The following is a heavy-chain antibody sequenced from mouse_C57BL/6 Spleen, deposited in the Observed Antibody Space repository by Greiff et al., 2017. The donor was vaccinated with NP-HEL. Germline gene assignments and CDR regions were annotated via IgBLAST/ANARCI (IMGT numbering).Heavy chain of an antibody. D-gene: IGHD1-1*01. CDR3: TRAYYYGGRRYFDV. V-gene: IGHV1-15*01. CDR2: IDPETGGT. J-gene: IGHJ1*03. Sequence: ESGAELVRPGASVTLSCKASGYTFTDYEMHWVKQTPVHGLEWIGAIDPETGGTAYNQKFKGKAILTADKSSSTAYMELRSLTSEDSAVYYCTRAYYYGGRRYFDVWGTGTTVTVSS. CDR1: GYTFTDYE.